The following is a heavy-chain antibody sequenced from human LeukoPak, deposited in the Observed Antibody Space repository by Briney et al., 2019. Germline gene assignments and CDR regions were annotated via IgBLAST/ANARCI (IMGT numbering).Heavy chain of an antibody. J-gene: IGHJ5*02. D-gene: IGHD3-3*01. CDR3: ARRFLTIDNWFDP. CDR2: IYYSGST. CDR1: GGSISSSSYY. Sequence: SETLSLTCTVSGGSISSSSYYWGWIRQPPGKGLDWIGSIYYSGSTYYNPSLKSRVTISVDTSKNQFSLKLSSVTAADTALYYCARRFLTIDNWFDPWGQGTLVTVSS. V-gene: IGHV4-39*01.